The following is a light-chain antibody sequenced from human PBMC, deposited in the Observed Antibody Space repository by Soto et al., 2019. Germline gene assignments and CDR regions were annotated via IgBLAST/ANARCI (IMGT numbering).Light chain of an antibody. CDR2: DVS. Sequence: QSALTQPASVSGSPGQSITISCTGTSSDVGGFNYVSWYQQHPAKAPKLIIFDVSNRPSGVSNRFSGSKSGNTASLTISGLQAEDEADYYCASYTRSITVVFGGGTKVTV. J-gene: IGLJ2*01. CDR3: ASYTRSITVV. CDR1: SSDVGGFNY. V-gene: IGLV2-14*01.